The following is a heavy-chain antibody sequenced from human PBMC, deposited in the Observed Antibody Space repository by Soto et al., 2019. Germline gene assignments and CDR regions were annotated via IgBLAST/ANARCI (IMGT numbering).Heavy chain of an antibody. CDR3: ARTGYGSGRTWIDP. V-gene: IGHV4-39*01. CDR1: GDSISNSNYY. D-gene: IGHD3-10*01. Sequence: SETLSLTCTISGDSISNSNYYWGWIRQPPGKGLEWIGSIYYSGSTYYNPSLKSRVTISVDTSRNQFSLKLRSVTAGDTAVYHCARTGYGSGRTWIDPWGQGTLVTVSP. J-gene: IGHJ5*02. CDR2: IYYSGST.